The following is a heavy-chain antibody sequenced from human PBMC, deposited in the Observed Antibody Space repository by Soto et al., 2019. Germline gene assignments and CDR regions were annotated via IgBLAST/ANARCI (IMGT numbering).Heavy chain of an antibody. J-gene: IGHJ6*02. V-gene: IGHV3-30-3*01. Sequence: QVQLVESGGGVVQPGRSLRLSCAASGFTFSSYAMHWVRQAPGKGLEWVAVISYDGSNKYYADSVKGRFTISRDNSKNTLYLQMNSLRAEDTAVYYCARGEMDAGAAPLEEYYYYGMDVWGQGTTVTVSS. CDR3: ARGEMDAGAAPLEEYYYYGMDV. CDR2: ISYDGSNK. D-gene: IGHD6-6*01. CDR1: GFTFSSYA.